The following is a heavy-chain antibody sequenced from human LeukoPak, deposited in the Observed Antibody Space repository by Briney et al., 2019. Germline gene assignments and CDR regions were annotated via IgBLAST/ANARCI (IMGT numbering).Heavy chain of an antibody. CDR1: GFTFDDYD. CDR3: ASYGSGSYGNYMDV. V-gene: IGHV3-43*02. D-gene: IGHD3-10*01. J-gene: IGHJ6*03. CDR2: ISGDGGST. Sequence: GGTLTLSCAASGFTFDDYDLHWVRQAPGKGLEWVSLISGDGGSTYYADSVKGRITISRDNSKNSLYLQMNSLRTEDTALYYCASYGSGSYGNYMDVWGKGTTVTVSS.